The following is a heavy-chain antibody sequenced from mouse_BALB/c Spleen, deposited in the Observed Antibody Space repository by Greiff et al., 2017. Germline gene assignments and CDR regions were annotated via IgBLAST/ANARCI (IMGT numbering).Heavy chain of an antibody. CDR1: GYSITSDYA. D-gene: IGHD1-1*01. V-gene: IGHV3-2*02. CDR3: ARWDYYGSSYDH. Sequence: EVKLMESGPGLVKPSQSLSLTCTVTGYSITSDYAWNWIRQFPGNKLEWMGYISYSGSTSYNPYLKSRISITRDTSKNQFFLQLNSVTTEDTATYYCARWDYYGSSYDHWGQGTTLTVSS. J-gene: IGHJ2*01. CDR2: ISYSGST.